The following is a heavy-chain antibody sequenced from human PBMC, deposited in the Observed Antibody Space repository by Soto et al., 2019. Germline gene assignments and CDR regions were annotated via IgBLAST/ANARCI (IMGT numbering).Heavy chain of an antibody. V-gene: IGHV3-23*01. CDR3: ATEHLIVVVPAATVPIDY. D-gene: IGHD2-2*01. CDR1: GFTFSSYA. CDR2: ISGSGGST. Sequence: EVQLLESGGGLVQPGGSLRLSCAASGFTFSSYAMSWVRQAPGKGLEWVSAISGSGGSTYYADSVKGRFTISRDNSKNPLYLQMNSLRAEDTAVYYCATEHLIVVVPAATVPIDYWGQGTLVTVSS. J-gene: IGHJ4*02.